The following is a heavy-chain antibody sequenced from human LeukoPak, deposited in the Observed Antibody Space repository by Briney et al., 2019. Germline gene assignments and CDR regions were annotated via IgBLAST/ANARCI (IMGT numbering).Heavy chain of an antibody. V-gene: IGHV3-30-3*01. CDR1: GFTFSSYA. CDR3: ARDSTNSSSWYTVDAFDI. Sequence: SGGSLRLSCAASGFTFSSYAMHWVRQAPGKGLEWVAVISYDGSNKYCADSVKGRFTISRDNSKNTLYLQMNSLRAEDTAVYYCARDSTNSSSWYTVDAFDIWGQGTMVTVSS. CDR2: ISYDGSNK. D-gene: IGHD6-13*01. J-gene: IGHJ3*02.